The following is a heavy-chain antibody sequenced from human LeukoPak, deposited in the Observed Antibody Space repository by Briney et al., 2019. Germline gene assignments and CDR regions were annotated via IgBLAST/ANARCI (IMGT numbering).Heavy chain of an antibody. D-gene: IGHD4-23*01. J-gene: IGHJ4*02. CDR3: AKLIDYGANTPFDY. Sequence: DRSLRLSCAASGFTFSSYGMHWVRQAPGKGLEWVAVISYDGSNKYYADSVKGRFTISRDNSKNTLYLQMNSLRAEDTAVYYCAKLIDYGANTPFDYWGQGTLVTVSS. CDR2: ISYDGSNK. CDR1: GFTFSSYG. V-gene: IGHV3-30*18.